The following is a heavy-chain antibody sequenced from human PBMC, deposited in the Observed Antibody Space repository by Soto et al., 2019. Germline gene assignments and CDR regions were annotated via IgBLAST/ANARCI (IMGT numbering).Heavy chain of an antibody. D-gene: IGHD3-22*01. V-gene: IGHV5-10-1*01. CDR3: SRARHYPDASGYYSDY. CDR2: IDPTDSYT. Sequence: EVQLVQSGAEVKKPGGSLRISCKGSGYSFTSYWISWVRQMPGKGLEWMGRIDPTDSYTNFSPSFQGHVTISADKSFNTAYLQWSSLKASDTAIYYCSRARHYPDASGYYSDYWGQGTLVTVSS. J-gene: IGHJ4*02. CDR1: GYSFTSYW.